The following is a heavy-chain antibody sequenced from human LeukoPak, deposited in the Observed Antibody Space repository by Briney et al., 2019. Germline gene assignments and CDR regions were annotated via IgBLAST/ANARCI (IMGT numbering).Heavy chain of an antibody. CDR1: GYTFTSYG. Sequence: GASVKVSCKASGYTFTSYGISWVRQAPGQGLEWMGWISAYNGNTNYAQKLQGRVTMTTDTSTSTAYMELRSLRSDDTAVYYCARDLPITYYYGSGSFGSFDYWGQGALVTVSS. CDR3: ARDLPITYYYGSGSFGSFDY. V-gene: IGHV1-18*01. J-gene: IGHJ4*02. CDR2: ISAYNGNT. D-gene: IGHD3-10*01.